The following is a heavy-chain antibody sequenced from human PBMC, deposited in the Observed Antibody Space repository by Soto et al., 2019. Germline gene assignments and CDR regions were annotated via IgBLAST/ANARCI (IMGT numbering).Heavy chain of an antibody. D-gene: IGHD3-9*01. V-gene: IGHV1-69*01. CDR3: ACTDYYSNYYYYGMDV. CDR1: GGTSSNYG. CDR2: IIAFFGTA. Sequence: QVQLVQSGAEVKKPGSSVKVSCKASGGTSSNYGVSWVRQAPGQGLEWMGGIIAFFGTANYAQKFQGRVTITADESTSTAYMELSSLKSEDTAVYYCACTDYYSNYYYYGMDVWGRGTTVTVSS. J-gene: IGHJ6*02.